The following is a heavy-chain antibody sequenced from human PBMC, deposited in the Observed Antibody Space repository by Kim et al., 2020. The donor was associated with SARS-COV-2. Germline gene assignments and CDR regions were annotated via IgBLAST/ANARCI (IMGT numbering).Heavy chain of an antibody. V-gene: IGHV3-21*01. D-gene: IGHD4-17*01. CDR3: ARSYGDYDYFDY. CDR1: GFTFSSYS. Sequence: GGSLRLSCAASGFTFSSYSMNWVRQAPGKGLEWVSSISSSSYIYYADSVKGRFTISRDNAKNSLYLQMNSLRVEDTAVYYCARSYGDYDYFDYWGQGTLVTVSS. J-gene: IGHJ4*02. CDR2: ISSSSYI.